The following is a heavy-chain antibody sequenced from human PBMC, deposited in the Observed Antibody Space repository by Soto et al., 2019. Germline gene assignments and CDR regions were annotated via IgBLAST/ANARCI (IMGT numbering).Heavy chain of an antibody. V-gene: IGHV2-5*02. J-gene: IGHJ5*02. CDR3: AQYHYDTSGYLGVLYNWLDP. D-gene: IGHD3-22*01. CDR1: GFSLNSGGVG. CDR2: IFWDDDK. Sequence: QITLKESGPTLVKPTQTLTLTCTFSGFSLNSGGVGVAWIRQPPGKALEWLALIFWDDDKRYSPSLRSRLTVTKDNSKNQVVLRMTDMDPVDTATYYCAQYHYDTSGYLGVLYNWLDPWGQGTPVTVSS.